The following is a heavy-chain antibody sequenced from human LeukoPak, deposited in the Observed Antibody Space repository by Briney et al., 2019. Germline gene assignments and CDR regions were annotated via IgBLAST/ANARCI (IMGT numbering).Heavy chain of an antibody. J-gene: IGHJ4*02. CDR1: GFSFSSYS. CDR2: ISGSSSYI. D-gene: IGHD1-1*01. V-gene: IGHV3-21*01. CDR3: AREQELDY. Sequence: PGGSLRLSCAASGFSFSSYSMNWVRQAPGKGLEWVSSISGSSSYIYYADSVKGRFTISRDNAKNSLYLQMNSLRAEDTAVYCCAREQELDYWGQGTLVTVSS.